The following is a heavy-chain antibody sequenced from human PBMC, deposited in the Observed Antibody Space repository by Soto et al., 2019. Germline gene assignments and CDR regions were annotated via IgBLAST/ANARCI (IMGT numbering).Heavy chain of an antibody. CDR1: GGTISSYY. CDR3: ARDRGRAGTTTGKYYYYGMDV. V-gene: IGHV4-59*01. CDR2: IYYSGST. D-gene: IGHD6-19*01. J-gene: IGHJ6*02. Sequence: SETLSLTCTVSGGTISSYYWSWIRQPPGKGLEWIGYIYYSGSTNYNPSLKSRVTISVDTSKNQCSLKLSSVTAADTAVYYCARDRGRAGTTTGKYYYYGMDVWGQGTTVTVSS.